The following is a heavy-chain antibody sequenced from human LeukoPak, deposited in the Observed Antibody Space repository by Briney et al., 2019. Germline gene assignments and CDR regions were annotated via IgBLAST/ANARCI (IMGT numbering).Heavy chain of an antibody. CDR3: ARGMGDGHPADRSWYFDL. J-gene: IGHJ2*01. Sequence: PSETPSLTCTVSGGSISSGSYYWSWIRQPAGKGLEWVGRIYVSGSTNYNPSLEGRVTISVDTSKNQFSLKLSSVTAADTAVYYCARGMGDGHPADRSWYFDLWGRGTLVTVSS. CDR1: GGSISSGSYY. D-gene: IGHD5-24*01. V-gene: IGHV4-61*02. CDR2: IYVSGST.